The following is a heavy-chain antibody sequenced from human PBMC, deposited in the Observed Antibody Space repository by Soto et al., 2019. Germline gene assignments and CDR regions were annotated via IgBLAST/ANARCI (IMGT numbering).Heavy chain of an antibody. CDR1: GGSVSSGNYY. Sequence: SETLSLTCTVSGGSVSSGNYYWGWIRQPPGKGLEWIGRIFYSGSTYYNPSLKSRVTISVDTSKNQFSLKLSSVTAADTALYYCARHLTYCSAGSCYSDFPYPGMDVWGQATTVTVSS. D-gene: IGHD2-15*01. CDR3: ARHLTYCSAGSCYSDFPYPGMDV. CDR2: IFYSGST. J-gene: IGHJ6*02. V-gene: IGHV4-39*01.